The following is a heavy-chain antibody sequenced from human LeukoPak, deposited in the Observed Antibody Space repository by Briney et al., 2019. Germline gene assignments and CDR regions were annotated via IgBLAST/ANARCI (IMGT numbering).Heavy chain of an antibody. J-gene: IGHJ4*02. CDR3: ARRGIAVAGAFDY. CDR1: GYTFTGYY. CDR2: INPNSGGT. Sequence: ASVKVSCKASGYTFTGYYMHWVRQAPGQGLEWLGWINPNSGGTNYAQKFQGRVTMTRDTSISTAYMELSRLRSEDTAVYYCARRGIAVAGAFDYWGQGTLVTVSS. D-gene: IGHD6-19*01. V-gene: IGHV1-2*02.